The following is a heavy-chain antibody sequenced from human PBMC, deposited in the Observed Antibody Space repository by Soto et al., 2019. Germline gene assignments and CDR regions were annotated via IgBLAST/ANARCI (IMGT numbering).Heavy chain of an antibody. D-gene: IGHD5-18*01. CDR3: ARVGVGYSYGYLDY. Sequence: PSETLSLTCSVSGGSISSGDNYWTWIRQPPGKGLEWIGYIHYSGSTYYNPSLKSRVIISVDTSKNQFSLKVSSVTAADTAVYYCARVGVGYSYGYLDYWGQGTLVTVS. CDR2: IHYSGST. V-gene: IGHV4-30-4*01. J-gene: IGHJ4*02. CDR1: GGSISSGDNY.